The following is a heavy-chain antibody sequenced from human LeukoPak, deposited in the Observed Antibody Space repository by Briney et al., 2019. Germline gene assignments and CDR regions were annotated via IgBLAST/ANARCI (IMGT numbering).Heavy chain of an antibody. V-gene: IGHV3-74*01. CDR1: GFTFSNYW. D-gene: IGHD6-19*01. J-gene: IGHJ5*02. CDR3: AQSSSWGNWFDP. CDR2: IKSDGSGT. Sequence: GGSLRLSCVGSGFTFSNYWMQWVRQVPGKGLTWISYIKSDGSGTNYADSVKGRFTISRDNAKNTLYLQLSSLRAEDTAVYYCAQSSSWGNWFDPWGQGALVTVSS.